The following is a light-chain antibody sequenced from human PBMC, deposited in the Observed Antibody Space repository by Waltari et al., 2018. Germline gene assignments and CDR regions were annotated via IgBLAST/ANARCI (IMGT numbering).Light chain of an antibody. CDR2: SND. CDR1: RPNIGINR. CDR3: ATWDDRLNGVV. V-gene: IGLV1-44*01. Sequence: QSVLTQPPSASGTPGQRVTIPCSGSRPNIGINRWTWYQQPPGTAPKLLIYSNDHRASGLPDRFSGSKSGTSASLAISGLQFEDEADYYCATWDDRLNGVVFGGGTKLTVL. J-gene: IGLJ2*01.